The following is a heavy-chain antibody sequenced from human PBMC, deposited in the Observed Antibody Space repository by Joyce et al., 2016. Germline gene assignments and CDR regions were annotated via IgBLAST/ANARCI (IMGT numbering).Heavy chain of an antibody. CDR1: GFTFSNFG. D-gene: IGHD3-10*01. CDR2: ISSDGTNK. Sequence: QVQLVESGGGVVQPGRSLRLSFTTSGFTFSNFGMHWVRQAPGKWLEWMAVISSDGTNKYYADSVQGRFTISRDSSKTTLYLQMNRLRTDDTAVYFCAKARLLWFGGVDYWGQGTLVTVSS. CDR3: AKARLLWFGGVDY. J-gene: IGHJ4*02. V-gene: IGHV3-30*18.